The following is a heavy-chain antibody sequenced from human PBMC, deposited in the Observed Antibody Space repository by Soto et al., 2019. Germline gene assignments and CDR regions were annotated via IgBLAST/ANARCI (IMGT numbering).Heavy chain of an antibody. D-gene: IGHD6-13*01. Sequence: EVQLVESGGGLVQPEGSLRLSCAASGFTFSDHYMDWVRQAPGKGLEWVGSIKNKANSYTTEYAAPVNGRFIISRDDSQKSVCLQINRLKTDDTAVYYCTQVRLGSSRASDDWGQGILVTVSS. V-gene: IGHV3-72*01. CDR3: TQVRLGSSRASDD. J-gene: IGHJ4*02. CDR1: GFTFSDHY. CDR2: IKNKANSYTT.